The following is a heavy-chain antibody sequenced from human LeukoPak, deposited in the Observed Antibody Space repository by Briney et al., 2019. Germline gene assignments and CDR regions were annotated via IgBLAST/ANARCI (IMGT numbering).Heavy chain of an antibody. CDR2: TGDDT. Sequence: GGSLRLSCAASGFSFSDYAMTWGRQAPGKGLEWVSITGDDTYYADSLKGRFTISRDDSKDILFLQMNSLRVEDTAVYYCAKDAIYKNSVWDYFDYLGQGTLVTVSS. J-gene: IGHJ4*02. V-gene: IGHV3-23*01. D-gene: IGHD5-24*01. CDR1: GFSFSDYA. CDR3: AKDAIYKNSVWDYFDY.